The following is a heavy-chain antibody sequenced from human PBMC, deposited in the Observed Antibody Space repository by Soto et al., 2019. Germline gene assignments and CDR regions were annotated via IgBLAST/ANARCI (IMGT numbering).Heavy chain of an antibody. J-gene: IGHJ1*01. CDR3: ARVASSGDLLSHIQH. D-gene: IGHD3-10*01. Sequence: EVQLVESGGGLVQPGGSLRLSCAASGFTFTTYSMNWVRQAPGQGLEWVSYISSSSSTIYYTDSVRGRFTISRDNAKNALYLQMNSLRDDDTAVYYCARVASSGDLLSHIQHWGQGTLVTVSS. CDR2: ISSSSSTI. CDR1: GFTFTTYS. V-gene: IGHV3-48*02.